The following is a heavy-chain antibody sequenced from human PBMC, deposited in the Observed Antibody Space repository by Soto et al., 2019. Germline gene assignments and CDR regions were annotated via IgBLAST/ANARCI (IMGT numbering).Heavy chain of an antibody. CDR3: ARDFWGLSHFDH. Sequence: PGGSLRLSCAASGFTFDTYAMSWVRQAPGKGLEWVSGFSGAGGSTYYADSVKGRFTISRDNSKNILYLQMNGLRTEDTAVYYCARDFWGLSHFDHWGQGALVTVSS. V-gene: IGHV3-23*01. CDR1: GFTFDTYA. CDR2: FSGAGGST. D-gene: IGHD3-16*01. J-gene: IGHJ4*02.